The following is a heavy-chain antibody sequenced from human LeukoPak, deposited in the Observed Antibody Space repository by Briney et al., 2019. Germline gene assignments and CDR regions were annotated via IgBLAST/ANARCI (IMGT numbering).Heavy chain of an antibody. D-gene: IGHD1-26*01. J-gene: IGHJ5*02. CDR1: GYSFTSHY. V-gene: IGHV1-46*01. CDR2: INPSGSST. Sequence: ASVKVSCKASGYSFTSHYMHWVRQAPGQGLEWLGLINPSGSSTLYAQKFQGRVTMTRDMSTTTDYMELSSLRSDDTAVYYCARDNSVGDVAWWFDPWGQGTLVTVSS. CDR3: ARDNSVGDVAWWFDP.